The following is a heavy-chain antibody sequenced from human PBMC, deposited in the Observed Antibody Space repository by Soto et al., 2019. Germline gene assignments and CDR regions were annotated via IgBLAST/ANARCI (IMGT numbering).Heavy chain of an antibody. CDR1: GYNFPNYW. Sequence: GESLKISCKASGYNFPNYWIGWARQRPGRGLARVGIVLPRDFDSRYSPSFQGQVTISADMSINTAYPQWNSLESSDTAIYYCARHDNGYNPRDHWGQGTLVTVSS. J-gene: IGHJ4*02. CDR3: ARHDNGYNPRDH. CDR2: VLPRDFDS. V-gene: IGHV5-51*01. D-gene: IGHD5-12*01.